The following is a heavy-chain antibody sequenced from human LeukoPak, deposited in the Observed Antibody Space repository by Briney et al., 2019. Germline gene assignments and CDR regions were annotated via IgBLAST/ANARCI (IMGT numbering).Heavy chain of an antibody. CDR1: GFTFSSYW. V-gene: IGHV3-74*01. Sequence: GGSLRLSCAASGFTFSSYWMHWGRQAPGKGLVWVSRINSDGSSTSYADSVKGRFTISRDNAKNTLYLQMNSLRAEDTAVYYCARYCSGGSCYSEDFDYWGQGILVTVSS. CDR2: INSDGSST. J-gene: IGHJ4*02. CDR3: ARYCSGGSCYSEDFDY. D-gene: IGHD2-15*01.